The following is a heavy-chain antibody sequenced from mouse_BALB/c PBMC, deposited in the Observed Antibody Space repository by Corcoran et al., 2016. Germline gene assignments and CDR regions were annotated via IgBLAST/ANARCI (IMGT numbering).Heavy chain of an antibody. CDR3: ARVPNWEGGWFAY. CDR2: ISYYGSN. D-gene: IGHD4-1*01. V-gene: IGHV3-6*02. CDR1: GYSITSGYY. J-gene: IGHJ3*01. Sequence: DVQLQESGPGLVKPSQYLSLTCSVTGYSITSGYYWNWIRQFPGNKLEWVGYISYYGSNNYNQSLKNRISITRDTSKNQFFLKLNSVTTEDTATYYCARVPNWEGGWFAYWGQGTLVTVSA.